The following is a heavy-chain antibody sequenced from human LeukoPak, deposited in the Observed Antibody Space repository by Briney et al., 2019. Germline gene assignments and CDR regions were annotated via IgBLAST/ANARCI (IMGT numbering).Heavy chain of an antibody. CDR1: GYTFTSYY. CDR2: INPSGGST. D-gene: IGHD3-22*01. Sequence: ASVKVSRKASGYTFTSYYMHWVRQAPGQGLEWMGIINPSGGSTSYAQKFQGRVTMTRDTSTSTVHMELSSLRSEDTAVYYCARVAAYYDSSGLPDYWGQGTLVTVSS. J-gene: IGHJ4*02. CDR3: ARVAAYYDSSGLPDY. V-gene: IGHV1-46*01.